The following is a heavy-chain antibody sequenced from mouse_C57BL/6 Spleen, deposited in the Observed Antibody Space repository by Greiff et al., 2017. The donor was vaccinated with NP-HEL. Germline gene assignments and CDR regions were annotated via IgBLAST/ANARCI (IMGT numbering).Heavy chain of an antibody. D-gene: IGHD3-2*02. V-gene: IGHV1-22*01. CDR3: ARGGSSGPWFAY. Sequence: VQLKQSGPELVKPGASVKMSCKASGYTFTDYNMHWVKQSHGKSLEWIGYINPNNGGTSYNQKFKGKATLTVNKSSSTAYMELRSLTSEDSAVYYCARGGSSGPWFAYWGQGTLVTVSA. J-gene: IGHJ3*01. CDR1: GYTFTDYN. CDR2: INPNNGGT.